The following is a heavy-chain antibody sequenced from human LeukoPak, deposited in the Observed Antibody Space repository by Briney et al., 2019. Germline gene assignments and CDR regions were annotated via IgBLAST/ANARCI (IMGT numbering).Heavy chain of an antibody. Sequence: PGGSLRLSCAASGFTFDDYAMHWVRQAPGKGLEWVSDISWNSGSIGYADSVKGRFTISRDNAKNSLYLQMYSLRAEDTALYYCAKGLGYCSSTSCSKLSHYYGMDVWGQGTTVTVSS. CDR3: AKGLGYCSSTSCSKLSHYYGMDV. D-gene: IGHD2-2*01. CDR1: GFTFDDYA. J-gene: IGHJ6*02. V-gene: IGHV3-9*01. CDR2: ISWNSGSI.